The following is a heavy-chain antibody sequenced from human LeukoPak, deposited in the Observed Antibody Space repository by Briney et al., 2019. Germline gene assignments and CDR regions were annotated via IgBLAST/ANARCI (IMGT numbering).Heavy chain of an antibody. D-gene: IGHD6-19*01. CDR3: ARDFDSVAGLSYAFDY. CDR1: GGSISSYY. CDR2: IYYSGGT. V-gene: IGHV4-59*12. J-gene: IGHJ4*02. Sequence: PSETLSLTCTVSGGSISSYYWSWIRQPPGKGLEWIGYIYYSGGTNYNPSLKSRVTISVDTSKNQFSLKLSSVTAADTAVYYCARDFDSVAGLSYAFDYWGQGTLVTVSS.